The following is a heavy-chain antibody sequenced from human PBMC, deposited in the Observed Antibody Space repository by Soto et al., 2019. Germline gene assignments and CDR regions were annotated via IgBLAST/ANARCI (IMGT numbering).Heavy chain of an antibody. CDR2: IYSEGTP. D-gene: IGHD3-9*01. V-gene: IGHV3-53*01. CDR1: GFTVGSNY. J-gene: IGHJ6*02. Sequence: GGSLRLSCAAAGFTVGSNYMSWVRQAPGKGLEWVSVIYSEGTPYYADSVKGRFTISRENSNNTLYLHMNNLRAEDTAVYYCARSTYYDILTGSYYYYAMDVWGQGTTVTVSS. CDR3: ARSTYYDILTGSYYYYAMDV.